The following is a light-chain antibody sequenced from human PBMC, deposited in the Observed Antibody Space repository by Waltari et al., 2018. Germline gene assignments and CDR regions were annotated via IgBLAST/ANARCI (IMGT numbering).Light chain of an antibody. CDR1: PSNIGGNT. V-gene: IGLV1-44*01. CDR3: AAWDDSLNGRV. J-gene: IGLJ3*02. CDR2: FNC. Sequence: QSVLTQPPSASGTPGQRVTISCFGSPSNIGGNTVNWYQHLPGTAPKVLIFFNCERPSGVPDRFSGSKSGTSASLAISGLQSEDEADYYCAAWDDSLNGRVFGGGTKLTVL.